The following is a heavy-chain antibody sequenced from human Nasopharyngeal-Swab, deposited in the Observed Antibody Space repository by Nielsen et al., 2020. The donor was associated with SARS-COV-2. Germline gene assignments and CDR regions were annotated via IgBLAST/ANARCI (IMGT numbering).Heavy chain of an antibody. CDR2: IYTSGST. V-gene: IGHV4-61*02. CDR3: ARGLRGVTTYYYYYMDV. Sequence: SETLSLTCTVSGGSISSGSYYWSWIQQPAGKGLEWIGRIYTSGSTNYNPSLKSRVTISVDTSKNQFSLKLSSVTAADTAVYYCARGLRGVTTYYYYYMDVWGKGTTVTVSS. CDR1: GGSISSGSYY. D-gene: IGHD4-17*01. J-gene: IGHJ6*03.